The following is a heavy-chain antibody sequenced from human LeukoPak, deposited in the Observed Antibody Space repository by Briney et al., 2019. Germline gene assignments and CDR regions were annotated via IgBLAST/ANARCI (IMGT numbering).Heavy chain of an antibody. CDR2: ISWDGGST. Sequence: GGSLRLSCAASGFTFDDYTMHWVRQAPGKGLEWVSLISWDGGSTYHADSVKGRFTISRDNSKNSLYLQMNSLRTEDTALYYCALNWGLDYWGQGTLVTVSS. D-gene: IGHD7-27*01. J-gene: IGHJ4*02. CDR3: ALNWGLDY. V-gene: IGHV3-43*01. CDR1: GFTFDDYT.